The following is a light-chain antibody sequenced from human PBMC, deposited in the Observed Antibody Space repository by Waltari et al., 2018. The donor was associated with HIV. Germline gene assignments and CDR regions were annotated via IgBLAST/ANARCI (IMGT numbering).Light chain of an antibody. Sequence: QSALTQPASVSGSPGQSITVPCTGTSSDVGGYNFVAWYQHHPGKVPKLLIYMVSHRPSGISNRFSGSKSGNTASLTISGLQAEDEADYYCTSYTSSTTLYVFGSGTRVTVL. CDR3: TSYTSSTTLYV. CDR2: MVS. V-gene: IGLV2-14*01. CDR1: SSDVGGYNF. J-gene: IGLJ1*01.